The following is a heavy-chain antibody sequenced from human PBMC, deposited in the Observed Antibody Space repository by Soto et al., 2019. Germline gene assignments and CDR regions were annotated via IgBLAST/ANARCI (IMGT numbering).Heavy chain of an antibody. V-gene: IGHV3-48*01. J-gene: IGHJ3*02. CDR1: GFSFSIYS. D-gene: IGHD3-16*01. CDR2: ISPAGSSI. CDR3: AKDLGGSGAFDI. Sequence: EGQLVEFGGGLVKPGGSLRLSCAASGFSFSIYSYNWVRQAPGKGLEWLSYISPAGSSIYYADSVKGRFTISRDSARDSVYLQMNSLRAEDTAVYYCAKDLGGSGAFDIWGQGTMVTVSS.